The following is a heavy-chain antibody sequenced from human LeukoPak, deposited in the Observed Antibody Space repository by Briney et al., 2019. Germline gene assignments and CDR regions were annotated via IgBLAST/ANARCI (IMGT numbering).Heavy chain of an antibody. J-gene: IGHJ4*02. CDR2: IYYSGST. V-gene: IGHV4-61*08. CDR1: GGSISSGGYY. Sequence: PSQTLSLTCTVSGGSISSGGYYWSWIRQPPGKGLEWIGDIYYSGSTNYNPSLKSRVTISVDTSKNQFSLKLRSVSAADTAVYYCARTGIGATANDYWGQGTLVTVSS. CDR3: ARTGIGATANDY. D-gene: IGHD6-13*01.